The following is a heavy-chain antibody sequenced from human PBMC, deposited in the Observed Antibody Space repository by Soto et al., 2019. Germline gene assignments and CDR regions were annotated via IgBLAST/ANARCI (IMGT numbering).Heavy chain of an antibody. D-gene: IGHD6-13*01. CDR2: INPNSGGT. Sequence: ASVKVSCTASGYTFTGYYMHWVRQAPGQGLEWMGGINPNSGGTNYAQKFQGWVTMTRDTSISTAYMELSRLRSDDTAVYYCARDRGQQLVQFVFDYWGQGTLVTVSS. CDR3: ARDRGQQLVQFVFDY. V-gene: IGHV1-2*04. J-gene: IGHJ4*02. CDR1: GYTFTGYY.